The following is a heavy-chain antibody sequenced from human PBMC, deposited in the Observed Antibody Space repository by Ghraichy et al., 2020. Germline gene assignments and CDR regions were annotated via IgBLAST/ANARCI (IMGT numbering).Heavy chain of an antibody. J-gene: IGHJ6*02. CDR1: GGSISSDTYY. Sequence: SETLSLTCTDSGGSISSDTYYWVWIRQPPGKGLEWIGSISYRGSSYYSPSLKSRVSISVDTSKNQFSLKLSSLTAADTAVYYCARHVAVAAAGIYYGMDVWGQGTTVTVSS. D-gene: IGHD6-13*01. CDR2: ISYRGSS. V-gene: IGHV4-39*07. CDR3: ARHVAVAAAGIYYGMDV.